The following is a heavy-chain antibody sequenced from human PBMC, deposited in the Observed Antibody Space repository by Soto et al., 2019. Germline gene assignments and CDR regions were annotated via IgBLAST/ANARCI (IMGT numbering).Heavy chain of an antibody. CDR3: ARDLSPKYSTCWVDAFDL. J-gene: IGHJ3*01. V-gene: IGHV3-7*05. Sequence: EVQLVESGGGLVQPGGSLRLSCAASGFTFSTYWMTWVRQAPGKGLEWVANINQDGSVQNYVDSVKGRFTISRDNAKNSLYLQMNSLRAEDAAVYYCARDLSPKYSTCWVDAFDLWGQGTMVTVSS. CDR2: INQDGSVQ. D-gene: IGHD2-21*01. CDR1: GFTFSTYW.